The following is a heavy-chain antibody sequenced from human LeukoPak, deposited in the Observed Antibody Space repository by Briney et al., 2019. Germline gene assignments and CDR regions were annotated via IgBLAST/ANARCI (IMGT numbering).Heavy chain of an antibody. J-gene: IGHJ4*02. CDR1: GFTFCSYA. CDR2: ISYDGSNK. Sequence: GRSLRLSCAASGFTFCSYAMHWVRQAPGKGLEWVAVISYDGSNKYYADSVKGRFTISRDNSKNTLYLQMNSLRAEDTAVYYCARDGYYYDSSGYYYIDYWGQGTLVTVSS. V-gene: IGHV3-30-3*01. D-gene: IGHD3-22*01. CDR3: ARDGYYYDSSGYYYIDY.